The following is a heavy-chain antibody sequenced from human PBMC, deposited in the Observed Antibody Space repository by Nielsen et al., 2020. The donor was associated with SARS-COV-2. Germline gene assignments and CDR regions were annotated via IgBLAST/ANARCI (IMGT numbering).Heavy chain of an antibody. J-gene: IGHJ5*02. D-gene: IGHD6-13*01. CDR1: GFTFTSHA. Sequence: GESLKISCAASGFTFTSHAMHWVRQAPGKGLEWVAVISYDGSNKYYVDSVKGRFTISRDNSKNTLYLQMNSLRVEDTAVYYCARGRVSSWYPIRWFDPWGQGTLVTVSS. CDR3: ARGRVSSWYPIRWFDP. V-gene: IGHV3-30-3*01. CDR2: ISYDGSNK.